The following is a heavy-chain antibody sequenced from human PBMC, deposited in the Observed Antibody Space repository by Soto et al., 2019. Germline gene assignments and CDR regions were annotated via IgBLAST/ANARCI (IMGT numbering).Heavy chain of an antibody. V-gene: IGHV3-11*06. CDR3: ASIRYTVLPY. J-gene: IGHJ1*01. CDR1: GVRVDIEV. Sequence: PGLSCAGSGVRVDIEVVAGSRQAPGNRLESVSFLSGGRDCTNYADSVRGRFTISRDNGNSSLYLQMNGLRADDPAVYYCASIRYTVLPYWGKGSPVPVPS. CDR2: LSGGRDCT. D-gene: IGHD5-18*01.